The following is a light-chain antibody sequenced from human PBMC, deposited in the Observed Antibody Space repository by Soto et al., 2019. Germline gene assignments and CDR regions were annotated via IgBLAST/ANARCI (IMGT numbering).Light chain of an antibody. CDR2: DAS. J-gene: IGKJ1*01. Sequence: EIVLTQSPATLSLSPGERATLSCRASQSVSRYLAWYQQKPGQAPRLLIYDASNRATGIPARFSGSGSGTDFTLTISRLEPEDFAVYYCQQYGSSRTFGQGTKVEIK. CDR3: QQYGSSRT. CDR1: QSVSRY. V-gene: IGKV3-20*01.